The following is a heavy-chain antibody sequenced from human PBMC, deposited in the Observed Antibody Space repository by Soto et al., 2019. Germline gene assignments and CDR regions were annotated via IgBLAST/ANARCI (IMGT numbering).Heavy chain of an antibody. D-gene: IGHD1-1*01. V-gene: IGHV3-48*02. CDR1: GFTFSSYS. CDR2: ISSSSSTI. Sequence: GGSLRLSCAASGFTFSSYSMNWVRQAPGKGLEWVSYISSSSSTIYYADSVKGRFTISRDNAKNSLYLQMNSLRDEDTAVCYCARETGPEGAPRDDAFDIWGQGTMVTVSS. CDR3: ARETGPEGAPRDDAFDI. J-gene: IGHJ3*02.